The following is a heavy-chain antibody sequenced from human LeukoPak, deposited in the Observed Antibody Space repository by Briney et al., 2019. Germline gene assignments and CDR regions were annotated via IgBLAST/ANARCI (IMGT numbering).Heavy chain of an antibody. CDR3: ARDLRDKGYCSSTSCYGYYYYYYMDV. CDR2: IYHSGST. CDR1: GGSISSYY. D-gene: IGHD2-2*01. V-gene: IGHV4-38-2*02. J-gene: IGHJ6*03. Sequence: SETLSLTCTVSGGSISSYYWSWIRQPPGKGLEWIGSIYHSGSTYYNPSPKSRVTISVDTSKNQFSLKLSSVTAADTAVYYCARDLRDKGYCSSTSCYGYYYYYYMDVWGKGTTVTVSS.